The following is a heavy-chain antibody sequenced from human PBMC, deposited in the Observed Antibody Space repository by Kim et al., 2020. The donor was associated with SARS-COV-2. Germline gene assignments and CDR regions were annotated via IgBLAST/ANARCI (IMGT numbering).Heavy chain of an antibody. Sequence: SVKVSCKASGGTFSSYAISWVRQAPGQGLEWMGRIIPILGIANYAQKFQGRVTITADKSTSTAYMELSSLRSEDTAVYYCATPQEYCSSTSCYTYNWFDPWGQGTLVTVSS. D-gene: IGHD2-2*02. CDR1: GGTFSSYA. CDR2: IIPILGIA. CDR3: ATPQEYCSSTSCYTYNWFDP. V-gene: IGHV1-69*04. J-gene: IGHJ5*02.